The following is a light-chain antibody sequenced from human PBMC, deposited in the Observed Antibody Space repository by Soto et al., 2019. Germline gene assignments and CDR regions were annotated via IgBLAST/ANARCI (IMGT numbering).Light chain of an antibody. CDR2: DAS. Sequence: QMTQAPSCLSHPLGAIHTITCTASQDINKNLIWYQQKPGKDPKLLIYDASDLETGVPSRFSGSGSGTGFTFTISSLQPEDFATYYCQQYESLPLTVGQGTQLEIK. CDR3: QQYESLPLT. V-gene: IGKV1-33*01. CDR1: QDINKN. J-gene: IGKJ5*01.